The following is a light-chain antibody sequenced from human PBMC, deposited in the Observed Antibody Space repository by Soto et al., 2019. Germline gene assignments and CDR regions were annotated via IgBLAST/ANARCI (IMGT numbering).Light chain of an antibody. Sequence: DIQMTQSPSTLSASVGDRVTITCRASQSISSWLAWYQQKPGKAPKLLIYKASSLESGVPSRFSGSGCGTEFTLTFSSLQPDDFATYYCQHYNSSPWTFGQGTKVDIK. CDR1: QSISSW. V-gene: IGKV1-5*03. CDR3: QHYNSSPWT. J-gene: IGKJ1*01. CDR2: KAS.